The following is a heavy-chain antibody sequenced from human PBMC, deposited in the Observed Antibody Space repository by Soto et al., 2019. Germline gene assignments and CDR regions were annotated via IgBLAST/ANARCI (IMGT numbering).Heavy chain of an antibody. CDR3: ARDHYDLWSGLDV. CDR1: GFTFGNHG. CDR2: ISYDGSKK. V-gene: IGHV3-30-3*01. J-gene: IGHJ6*02. Sequence: GGSLRLSCAASGFTFGNHGMHWVRQAPGRGLEWLSLISYDGSKKYYADSVRGRFTISRDNSKNTVSLQMISLRAEDTALYYCARDHYDLWSGLDVWGQGTTVTVSS. D-gene: IGHD3-3*01.